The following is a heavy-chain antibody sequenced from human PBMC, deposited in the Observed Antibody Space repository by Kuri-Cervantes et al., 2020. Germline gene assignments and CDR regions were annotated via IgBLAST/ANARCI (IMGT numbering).Heavy chain of an antibody. D-gene: IGHD2-2*01. CDR3: ARVVSCSSRGTSCYFDY. J-gene: IGHJ4*02. V-gene: IGHV1-69*05. Sequence: PVKVSCKASGGTFRSNVISWVRQAPGQGLEWMGGIIPIFGTANYAQKFQGRVTITTDESTSTAYMELSSLRSEDTAVYYCARVVSCSSRGTSCYFDYWGQGTLVTVSS. CDR1: GGTFRSNV. CDR2: IIPIFGTA.